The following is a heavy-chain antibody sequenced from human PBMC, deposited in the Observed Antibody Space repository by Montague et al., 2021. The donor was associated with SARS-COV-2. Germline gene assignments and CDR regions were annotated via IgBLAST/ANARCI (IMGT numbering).Heavy chain of an antibody. V-gene: IGHV4-61*02. CDR2: IYISGNT. Sequence: TLSLTCTVSGGSISSGSYYWSWIRQPAGKGLEWIGRIYISGNTNYNPSLKSRVTISLDTSRNQFSLRLNSVTAADTAVYYCAKDRYYGLLHWFDPWGQGTLVIVSS. J-gene: IGHJ5*02. D-gene: IGHD3-22*01. CDR3: AKDRYYGLLHWFDP. CDR1: GGSISSGSYY.